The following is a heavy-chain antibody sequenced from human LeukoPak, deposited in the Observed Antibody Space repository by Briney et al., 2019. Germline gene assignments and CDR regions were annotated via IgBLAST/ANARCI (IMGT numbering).Heavy chain of an antibody. D-gene: IGHD3-16*02. V-gene: IGHV4-34*01. J-gene: IGHJ5*02. Sequence: PSETLSLTCAVYGGSFSGYYWSWIRRPPGEGPEWIGEINHSGSTNYNPSLKSRVTISVDTSKNQFSLKLSSVTAADTAVYYCARDRGLYYDYIWGSYRYTRTFDPWGQGTLVTVPS. CDR2: INHSGST. CDR1: GGSFSGYY. CDR3: ARDRGLYYDYIWGSYRYTRTFDP.